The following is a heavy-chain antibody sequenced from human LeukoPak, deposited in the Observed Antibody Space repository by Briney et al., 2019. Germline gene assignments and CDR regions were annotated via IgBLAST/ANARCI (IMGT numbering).Heavy chain of an antibody. CDR3: ARDRIVGAGY. CDR2: ISYDGSNK. Sequence: GRSLRLSCAASGFTFSSYAMHWVRQAPGKGLEWVAVISYDGSNKYYADSVKGRFTISRGNSKNTLYLQMNSLRAEDTAVYYCARDRIVGAGYWGQGTLVTVSS. V-gene: IGHV3-30-3*01. J-gene: IGHJ4*02. D-gene: IGHD1-26*01. CDR1: GFTFSSYA.